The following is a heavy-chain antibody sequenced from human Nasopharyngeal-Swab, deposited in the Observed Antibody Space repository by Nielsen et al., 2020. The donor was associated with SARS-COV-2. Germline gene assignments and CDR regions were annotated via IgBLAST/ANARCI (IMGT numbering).Heavy chain of an antibody. CDR3: TTEGGGSYLYSS. Sequence: GASLKISCAASGFTFSNAWMSWVRQAPGKGLEWVGRIKSKTDGGTTDYAAPVKGRFTISRDDSKNTLYLQMNSLKTEDTAVYYCTTEGGGSYLYSSWGQGTLVTVSS. J-gene: IGHJ5*02. CDR2: IKSKTDGGTT. D-gene: IGHD1-26*01. CDR1: GFTFSNAW. V-gene: IGHV3-15*01.